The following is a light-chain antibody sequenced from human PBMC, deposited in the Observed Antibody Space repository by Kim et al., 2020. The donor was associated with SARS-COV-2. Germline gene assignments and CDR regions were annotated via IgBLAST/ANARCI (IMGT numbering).Light chain of an antibody. V-gene: IGLV10-54*02. CDR3: SALDSSLSAHRV. Sequence: QAGLTQPPSVSKGLRQTATLTCTGNSNIVGNQGAAWLQQHQGHPPKLLSYRNNNRPSGISERFSASRSGNTASLTITGLQPEDEADYYCSALDSSLSAHRVFGGGTKRTVL. CDR1: SNIVGNQG. J-gene: IGLJ3*02. CDR2: RNN.